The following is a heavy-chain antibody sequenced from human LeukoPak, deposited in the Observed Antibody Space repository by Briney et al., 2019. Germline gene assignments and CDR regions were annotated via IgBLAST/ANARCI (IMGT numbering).Heavy chain of an antibody. CDR3: ARDDEGECASTSCYKWFDP. J-gene: IGHJ5*02. CDR2: ISGSGDI. CDR1: GFTFSNYA. Sequence: PGGSLRLSCAASGFTFSNYAMSWVRQAPGKGLEWVSSISGSGDIYYADSVKGRFTISRDNSRSTFYLRMNSLRVEDTAVYFCARDDEGECASTSCYKWFDPWGQGTLVTVSS. D-gene: IGHD2-2*02. V-gene: IGHV3-23*01.